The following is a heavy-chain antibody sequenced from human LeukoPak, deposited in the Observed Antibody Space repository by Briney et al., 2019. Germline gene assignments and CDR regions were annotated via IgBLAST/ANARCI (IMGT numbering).Heavy chain of an antibody. J-gene: IGHJ4*02. V-gene: IGHV3-15*01. CDR2: IKSKTDGGTT. D-gene: IGHD6-13*01. CDR1: GFTFSNAW. Sequence: GGSLRLSCAASGFTFSNAWMSWVRQAPGKGLEWVGRIKSKTDGGTTDYAAPVKGRFTISRDDSKNTLYLQMNSLKTEDTAVYYCTAGTGRTDFDYWGQGTLVTVSS. CDR3: TAGTGRTDFDY.